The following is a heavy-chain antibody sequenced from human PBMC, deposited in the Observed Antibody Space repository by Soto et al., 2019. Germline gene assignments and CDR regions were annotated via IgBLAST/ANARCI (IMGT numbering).Heavy chain of an antibody. Sequence: QVQLLESGGGVVQPGGSLRLSCAASGFPFNAYGVHWVRQAPGKGLEWVAFISQDGSDTFSADSVRGRFSISRDNSKNTLFLLMNSLRAEDTAVYYCVTEYDSFDPYFDFWGQGTLVTVSS. D-gene: IGHD1-1*01. CDR1: GFPFNAYG. J-gene: IGHJ4*02. V-gene: IGHV3-30*03. CDR2: ISQDGSDT. CDR3: VTEYDSFDPYFDF.